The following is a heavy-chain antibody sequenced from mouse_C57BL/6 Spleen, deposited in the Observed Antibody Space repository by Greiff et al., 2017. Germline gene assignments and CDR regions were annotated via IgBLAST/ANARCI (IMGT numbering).Heavy chain of an antibody. Sequence: VKLQESGAELVKPGASVKMSCKASGYTFTSYWITWVKQRPGQGLEWIGDIYPGSGSTNYNEKFKSKATLTVDTSSSTAYMQLSSLTSEDSAVYYCARNDYDGGAWFAYWGQGTLVTVSA. D-gene: IGHD2-4*01. CDR3: ARNDYDGGAWFAY. J-gene: IGHJ3*01. CDR2: IYPGSGST. CDR1: GYTFTSYW. V-gene: IGHV1-55*01.